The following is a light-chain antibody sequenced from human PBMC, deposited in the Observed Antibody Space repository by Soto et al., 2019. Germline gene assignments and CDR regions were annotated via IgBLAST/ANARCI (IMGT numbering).Light chain of an antibody. Sequence: QSVLTQPPSASGSPGQSVTISCTGTSSDVGGYHYVSWYQQHPGKAPKLMIHEVTKRPSGVPGRVSGSKSGTSASLAISGLQSDDEADYYCAVWDDSLNGPVFGGGTKLTVL. CDR1: SSDVGGYHY. J-gene: IGLJ2*01. V-gene: IGLV2-8*01. CDR3: AVWDDSLNGPV. CDR2: EVT.